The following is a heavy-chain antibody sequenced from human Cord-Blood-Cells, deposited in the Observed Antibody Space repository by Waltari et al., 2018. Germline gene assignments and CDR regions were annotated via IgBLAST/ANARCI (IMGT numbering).Heavy chain of an antibody. CDR1: GFTFSSYE. CDR3: AREGVAAADLDY. D-gene: IGHD6-13*01. CDR2: ISSSGSTI. Sequence: EVQLVESGGGLVQPGGSLRLSCAASGFTFSSYELNWVRQAPGKGLEWVSYISSSGSTIYYADSVKGRFTISRDNAKNSLYLQMNSLRAEDTAVYYCAREGVAAADLDYWGQGTLVTVSS. V-gene: IGHV3-48*03. J-gene: IGHJ4*02.